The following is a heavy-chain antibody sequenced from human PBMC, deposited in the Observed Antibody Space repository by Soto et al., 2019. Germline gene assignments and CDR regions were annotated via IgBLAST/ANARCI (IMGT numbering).Heavy chain of an antibody. J-gene: IGHJ4*02. Sequence: QVQLVQSGAEVKKTGASVKVSCKASGYTFTSYGISWVRQAPGQGLEWLGWISAYNGNTNYARNLQGRVTVTADTSTTTAYMELRSLRSDATAVYYCARDRGIVIVGGTIPDYWGQGTLVTVSS. CDR3: ARDRGIVIVGGTIPDY. CDR2: ISAYNGNT. CDR1: GYTFTSYG. V-gene: IGHV1-18*01. D-gene: IGHD1-26*01.